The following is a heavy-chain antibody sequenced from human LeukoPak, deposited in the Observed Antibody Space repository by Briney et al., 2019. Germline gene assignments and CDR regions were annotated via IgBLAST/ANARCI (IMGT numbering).Heavy chain of an antibody. D-gene: IGHD5-18*01. J-gene: IGHJ6*02. CDR3: ARRDDTAMAGYYYYGMDV. CDR2: ISYDGSNK. CDR1: GFTFSSYA. V-gene: IGHV3-30-3*01. Sequence: GRSLRLSCAAFGFTFSSYAMHWVRQAPGKGLEWVAVISYDGSNKYYADSVKGRFTISRDNSKNTLYLQMNSLRAEDTAVYYCARRDDTAMAGYYYYGMDVWGQGTTVTVSS.